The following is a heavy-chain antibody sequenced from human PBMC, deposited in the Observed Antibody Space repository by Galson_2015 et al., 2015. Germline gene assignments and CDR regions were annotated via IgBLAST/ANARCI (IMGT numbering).Heavy chain of an antibody. CDR1: GFTFDDYA. CDR2: ISWNSGSI. V-gene: IGHV3-9*01. D-gene: IGHD6-6*01. Sequence: SLRLSCAASGFTFDDYAMHWVRQAPGKGLEWVSGISWNSGSIGYADSVKGRFTISRDNAKNSLYLQMNSLRPEDTALYYCAKDPYSSSSGFDYWGQGTLVTVSS. CDR3: AKDPYSSSSGFDY. J-gene: IGHJ4*02.